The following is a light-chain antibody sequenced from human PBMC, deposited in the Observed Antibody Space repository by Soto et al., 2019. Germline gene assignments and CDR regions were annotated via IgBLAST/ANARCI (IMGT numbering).Light chain of an antibody. Sequence: DIPMNQSPSTLSASVGDRVTITCRASQGISSYLAWYQQKPGKAPKLLIYAASTLQSGVPSRFSGSGSGTDFTLTISSLQPEDFATYSCQQLNTYPVTFGGGTKVDIK. J-gene: IGKJ4*01. CDR2: AAS. CDR3: QQLNTYPVT. CDR1: QGISSY. V-gene: IGKV1-9*01.